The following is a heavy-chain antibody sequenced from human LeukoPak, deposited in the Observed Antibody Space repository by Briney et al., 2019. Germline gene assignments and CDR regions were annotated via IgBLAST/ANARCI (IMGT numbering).Heavy chain of an antibody. Sequence: SVKVSCKASGYTFTSYYMHWVRQAPGQGLEWMGWINPNSGGTNYAQKFQGRVTMTRDTSISTAYMELSRLRSDDTAVYYCAREKMTTKSHSGSSSPFGYWGQGTLVTVSS. CDR1: GYTFTSYY. J-gene: IGHJ4*02. V-gene: IGHV1-2*02. CDR3: AREKMTTKSHSGSSSPFGY. CDR2: INPNSGGT. D-gene: IGHD1-26*01.